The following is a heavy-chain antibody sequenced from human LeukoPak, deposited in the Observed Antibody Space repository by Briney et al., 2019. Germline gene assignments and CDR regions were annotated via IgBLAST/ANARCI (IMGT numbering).Heavy chain of an antibody. V-gene: IGHV3-23*01. CDR2: IGGST. D-gene: IGHD6-13*01. CDR3: AKELSSREASLFDY. J-gene: IGHJ4*02. CDR1: GFTFSDYY. Sequence: PGGSLRLSCVASGFTFSDYYMSWIRQAPGKGLEWVSHIGGSTYYADSVKGRFTISRDNSKNTLYLQMNSLRAEDTAVYYCAKELSSREASLFDYWGQGTLVTVSS.